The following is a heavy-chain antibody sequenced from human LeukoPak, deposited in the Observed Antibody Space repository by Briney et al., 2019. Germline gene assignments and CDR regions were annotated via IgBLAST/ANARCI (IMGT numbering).Heavy chain of an antibody. V-gene: IGHV3-23*01. D-gene: IGHD6-19*01. CDR2: ISGSGGST. J-gene: IGHJ6*03. CDR1: GFTFSSYG. CDR3: AKVGAVAPSFYYYYYMDV. Sequence: GGSLRLSCAASGFTFSSYGMSWVRQAPGKGLEWVSAISGSGGSTYYADSVKGRFTISRDNSKNTLYLQMNSLRAEDTAVYYCAKVGAVAPSFYYYYYMDVWGKGTTVTISS.